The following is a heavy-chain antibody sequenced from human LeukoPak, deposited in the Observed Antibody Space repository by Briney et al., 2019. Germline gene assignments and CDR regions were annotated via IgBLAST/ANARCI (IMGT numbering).Heavy chain of an antibody. Sequence: GASVKVSCKASGYTFTSYGISWVRQAPGQGLEWMGWISAYNGNTNYAQKLQGRVTMTTDTSTSTAYMELRSLRSDDTAVYYCARDSLIRGSYPTNFDYWGQGTLVTVSS. CDR2: ISAYNGNT. CDR1: GYTFTSYG. D-gene: IGHD1-26*01. V-gene: IGHV1-18*01. CDR3: ARDSLIRGSYPTNFDY. J-gene: IGHJ4*02.